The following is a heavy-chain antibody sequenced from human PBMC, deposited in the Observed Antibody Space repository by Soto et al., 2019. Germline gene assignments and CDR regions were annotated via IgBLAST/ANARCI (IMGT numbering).Heavy chain of an antibody. J-gene: IGHJ4*02. V-gene: IGHV3-30*03. Sequence: QVQLVESGGGVVQPGGSLRLSCAASEFTFSPYGMHWVRQAPGKGLEWVAVISYDGNNEYYADSVKGRFTIYRDNSQNTFYLQMNSLRAEDTAVYYCAHDADYEDYWGQGTLVTVSS. CDR3: AHDADYEDY. D-gene: IGHD4-17*01. CDR2: ISYDGNNE. CDR1: EFTFSPYG.